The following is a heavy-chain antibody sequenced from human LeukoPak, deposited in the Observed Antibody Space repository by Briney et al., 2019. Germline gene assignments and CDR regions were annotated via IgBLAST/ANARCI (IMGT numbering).Heavy chain of an antibody. V-gene: IGHV2-5*01. J-gene: IGHJ1*01. CDR2: IYWNDDK. D-gene: IGHD3-22*01. Sequence: SGPTLFNTTHTLTLTCTFSGFSLSTIGVGEGWIPQPPVKALEWLALIYWNDDKRYSPSLKSRLNINKDTYKNQVVLTMTNMDPVDTATYYCARLYYYDDFFQHWGQGTLVTVSS. CDR3: ARLYYYDDFFQH. CDR1: GFSLSTIGVG.